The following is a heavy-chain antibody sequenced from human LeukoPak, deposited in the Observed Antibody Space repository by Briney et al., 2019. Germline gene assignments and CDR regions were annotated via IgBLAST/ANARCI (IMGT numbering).Heavy chain of an antibody. CDR1: GVSIKTHF. CDR2: IYTSGST. V-gene: IGHV4-4*07. J-gene: IGHJ2*01. CDR3: ARYEQQLVGCLDL. D-gene: IGHD6-13*01. Sequence: SESLSLTCSVSGVSIKTHFWGWIRQPAGKGLEWIGRIYTSGSTNYNPSLKSRVTMSVDTSKNQFSLKLSSVTAADTAVYYCARYEQQLVGCLDLWGRGTLVTVSS.